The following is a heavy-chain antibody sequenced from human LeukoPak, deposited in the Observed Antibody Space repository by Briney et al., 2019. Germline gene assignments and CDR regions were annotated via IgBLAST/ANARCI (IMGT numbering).Heavy chain of an antibody. J-gene: IGHJ4*02. V-gene: IGHV1-2*02. Sequence: ASVKVSCKASGYTFTDYYMHWVRQAPGQGLEWMGWINPNSGGTHYAQKFQGRVTMTRDTSISTAYMELSRLRSDDTAVYYCAKSAGYSYGIDYWGQGTLVTVSS. CDR1: GYTFTDYY. CDR2: INPNSGGT. D-gene: IGHD5-18*01. CDR3: AKSAGYSYGIDY.